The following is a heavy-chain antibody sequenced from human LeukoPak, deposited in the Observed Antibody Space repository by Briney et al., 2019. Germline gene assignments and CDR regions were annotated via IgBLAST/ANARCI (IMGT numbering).Heavy chain of an antibody. V-gene: IGHV3-23*01. D-gene: IGHD6-13*01. CDR3: ANGRAAAGLHFDY. CDR2: ISGSGRST. Sequence: AGGSLRLSCAASGFTFSSYAMSWVRQAPGKGLEWVSAISGSGRSTYYADSVKGRFTISRDNSKNTLYLQMNSLRAEDTAVYYCANGRAAAGLHFDYWGQRTLVTVPS. CDR1: GFTFSSYA. J-gene: IGHJ4*02.